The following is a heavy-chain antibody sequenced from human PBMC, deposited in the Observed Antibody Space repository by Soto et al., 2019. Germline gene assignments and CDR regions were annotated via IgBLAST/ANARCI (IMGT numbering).Heavy chain of an antibody. CDR3: ARDRSYGSSYYHHFDY. Sequence: EVQLVESGGGLVQPGGSLRLSCAASGFTLNGYAMNWVRQAPGKGLEWVSYISSSSANIHYADSVKGRFTISRDNAKNKMFLLINSLRDEETAVYYCARDRSYGSSYYHHFDYWGQGTLVTVSS. D-gene: IGHD6-13*01. J-gene: IGHJ4*02. CDR1: GFTLNGYA. CDR2: ISSSSANI. V-gene: IGHV3-48*02.